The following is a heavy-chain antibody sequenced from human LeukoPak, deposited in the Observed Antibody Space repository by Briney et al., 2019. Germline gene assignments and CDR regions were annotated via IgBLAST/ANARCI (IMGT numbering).Heavy chain of an antibody. Sequence: PGGSLRLSCAASGFTFDDYALRSVRHAPGKGLGWVSLISGDGGSTYYADSVKGRFTISRDNSKNSLYLQMNSLRTEDTTLYCCAKEVGVGAPPGYYGMDVWGQGTTVTVSS. J-gene: IGHJ6*02. CDR3: AKEVGVGAPPGYYGMDV. CDR2: ISGDGGST. V-gene: IGHV3-43*02. D-gene: IGHD1-26*01. CDR1: GFTFDDYA.